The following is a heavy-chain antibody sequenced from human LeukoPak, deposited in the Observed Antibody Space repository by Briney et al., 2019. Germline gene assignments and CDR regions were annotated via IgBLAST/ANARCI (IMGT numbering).Heavy chain of an antibody. V-gene: IGHV1-18*01. D-gene: IGHD4-23*01. CDR1: SYTFTSYG. CDR2: ISAYNGDT. J-gene: IGHJ4*02. Sequence: ASVKVSCKASSYTFTSYGITWVRQAPGQGLEWMGWISAYNGDTKYAQKLQGRVTLTTDTSTSTAYMELRSLRSDDTAVHYCARTRPTVEGWGFDYWGQGTLVTVSS. CDR3: ARTRPTVEGWGFDY.